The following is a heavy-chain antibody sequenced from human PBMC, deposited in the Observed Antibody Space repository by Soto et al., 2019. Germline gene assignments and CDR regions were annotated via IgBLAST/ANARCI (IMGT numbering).Heavy chain of an antibody. V-gene: IGHV3-30*03. D-gene: IGHD2-2*01. CDR2: ISYDGSNK. CDR3: ARGVYCISTSCPTYYYGMDV. CDR1: GFTFSSYG. Sequence: QVQLVESGGGVVQPGRSLRLSCAASGFTFSSYGMHWVRQAPGKGLEWVAVISYDGSNKYYADSVKGRFTISRDNSKNTLYLQMNSLRAEDTAVYYCARGVYCISTSCPTYYYGMDVWGQGTTVTVSS. J-gene: IGHJ6*02.